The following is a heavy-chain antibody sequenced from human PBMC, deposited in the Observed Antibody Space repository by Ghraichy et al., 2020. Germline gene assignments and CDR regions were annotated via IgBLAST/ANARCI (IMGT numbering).Heavy chain of an antibody. J-gene: IGHJ6*02. V-gene: IGHV4-4*07. CDR2: IYTSGST. Sequence: SQTLSLTCTVSGGSISSYYWSWIRQPAGKGLEWIGRIYTSGSTNYNPSLKSRVTMSVDTSKNQFSLKLSSVTAADTAVYYCARDPPPQYYDFWSGYYNYYYYGMDVWGQGTTVTVSS. CDR1: GGSISSYY. CDR3: ARDPPPQYYDFWSGYYNYYYYGMDV. D-gene: IGHD3-3*01.